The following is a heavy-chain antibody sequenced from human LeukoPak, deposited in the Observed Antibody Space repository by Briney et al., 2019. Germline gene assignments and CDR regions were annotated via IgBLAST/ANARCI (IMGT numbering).Heavy chain of an antibody. J-gene: IGHJ4*02. D-gene: IGHD3-22*01. V-gene: IGHV3-53*01. Sequence: AGGSLRLSCAASGFTVYNNYMTWVRQAPGKGLECVSVIYSHGATYYAVSVEGRFTISRDKSKNTLYLQMNDLRPDDTAVYYCTRKTDSGGSGDYWGQGALVTVSS. CDR3: TRKTDSGGSGDY. CDR1: GFTVYNNY. CDR2: IYSHGAT.